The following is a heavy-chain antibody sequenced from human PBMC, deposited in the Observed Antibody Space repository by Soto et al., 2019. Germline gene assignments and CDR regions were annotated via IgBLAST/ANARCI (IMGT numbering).Heavy chain of an antibody. CDR2: IYYSGST. CDR1: CGNIGDRSYC. Sequence: SVPQCHPYTVVCGNIGDRSYCRVCISKPPGKGLEWIGSIYYSGSTYYNPSLKSRVTISADTSKNQFSLKLSSVTAADTAVYYCVFEGDLGGAGYYYGMDVWGQGTTVTVSS. CDR3: VFEGDLGGAGYYYGMDV. D-gene: IGHD1-26*01. J-gene: IGHJ6*02. V-gene: IGHV4-39*01.